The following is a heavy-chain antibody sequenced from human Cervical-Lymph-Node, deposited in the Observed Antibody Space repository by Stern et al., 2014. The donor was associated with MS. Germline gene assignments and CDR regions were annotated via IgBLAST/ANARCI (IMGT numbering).Heavy chain of an antibody. CDR2: VHPNTGGT. V-gene: IGHV1-2*02. CDR1: GYTFTAYY. D-gene: IGHD2-21*01. Sequence: VQLEESGAEVKKPGASVKVSCKASGYTFTAYYLHWVRQAPGQGLAWMGSVHPNTGGTSYAPKFHGRVTMTRDTSTSTAFMELSTLTSDDTAFYYCARGPNEHWGGHYNSNGMDVWGQGTTVTVSS. CDR3: ARGPNEHWGGHYNSNGMDV. J-gene: IGHJ6*02.